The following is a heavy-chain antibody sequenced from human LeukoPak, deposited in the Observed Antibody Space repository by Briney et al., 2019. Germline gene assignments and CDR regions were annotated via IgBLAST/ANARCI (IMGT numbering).Heavy chain of an antibody. V-gene: IGHV4-59*01. CDR3: ARAGLTGRYNWFDP. J-gene: IGHJ5*02. Sequence: SETLSLTCTVSGVSISSYYWSWIRQPPGKGLEWIGYIYYSGSTNYNPSLKSRVTISVDTSKNQFSLKLSSVTAADTAVYYCARAGLTGRYNWFDPWGQGTLVTVSS. CDR1: GVSISSYY. CDR2: IYYSGST. D-gene: IGHD1-20*01.